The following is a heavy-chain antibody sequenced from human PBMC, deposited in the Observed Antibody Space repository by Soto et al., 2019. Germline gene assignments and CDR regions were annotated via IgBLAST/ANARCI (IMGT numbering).Heavy chain of an antibody. V-gene: IGHV3-33*01. Sequence: QVQLVESGGGVVQPGKSLRLSCAAAGFTFSKVGMHWVRQAPGKGLEWVAVIWYDGSEKYYADSVKGRFTVSRDNLRDTVYLEMSSLRADDTALYYCARWGIGPNGGSDYWGQGTLVTVSS. J-gene: IGHJ4*02. CDR2: IWYDGSEK. D-gene: IGHD6-13*01. CDR3: ARWGIGPNGGSDY. CDR1: GFTFSKVG.